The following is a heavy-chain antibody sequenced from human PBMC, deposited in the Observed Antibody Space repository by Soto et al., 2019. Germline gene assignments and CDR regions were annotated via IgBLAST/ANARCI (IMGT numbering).Heavy chain of an antibody. CDR3: AKDIRGYSYGFDY. D-gene: IGHD5-18*01. J-gene: IGHJ4*02. CDR2: ITWNSGDI. Sequence: GGSLRLSCAASGFSFDDYAMHWVRQAPGKGLEWVSTITWNSGDIGYADSVKGRFTISRDNAKNSLYLQMNSLRPEDTALYFCAKDIRGYSYGFDYWGQGTLVTVSS. V-gene: IGHV3-9*01. CDR1: GFSFDDYA.